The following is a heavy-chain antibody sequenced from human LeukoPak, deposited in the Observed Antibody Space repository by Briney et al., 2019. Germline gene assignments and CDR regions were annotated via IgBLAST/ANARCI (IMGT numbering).Heavy chain of an antibody. J-gene: IGHJ6*03. CDR1: GFTFSSFS. D-gene: IGHD2-2*01. CDR2: ISTGSSYI. Sequence: GGSLRLSCAASGFTFSSFSMNWVRQAPGRGLEWVSSISTGSSYINYADSVKGRFAISRDNAQNSLYLQMTSLRAEDTAVYYCARSEGYCSSASCDAYYYMDVWGKGTTVTVSS. CDR3: ARSEGYCSSASCDAYYYMDV. V-gene: IGHV3-21*01.